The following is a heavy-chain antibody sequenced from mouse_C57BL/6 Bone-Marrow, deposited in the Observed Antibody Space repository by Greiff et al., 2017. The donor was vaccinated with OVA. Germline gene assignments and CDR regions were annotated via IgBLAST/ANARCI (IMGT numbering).Heavy chain of an antibody. Sequence: QVQLQQSGPELVKPGASVKISCKASGYAFSSSWMNWVKQRPGKGLEWIGRIYPGDGDTNYNGKFKGKATLTADKSSSTAYMQLSSLTSEDSAVYFGARRYYYGSRYYFDYWGQGTTLTVSS. D-gene: IGHD1-1*01. CDR1: GYAFSSSW. V-gene: IGHV1-82*01. CDR2: IYPGDGDT. CDR3: ARRYYYGSRYYFDY. J-gene: IGHJ2*01.